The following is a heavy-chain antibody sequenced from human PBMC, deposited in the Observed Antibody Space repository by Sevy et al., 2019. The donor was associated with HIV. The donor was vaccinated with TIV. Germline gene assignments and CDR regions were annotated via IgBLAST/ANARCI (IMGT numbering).Heavy chain of an antibody. CDR2: ISSNGGST. CDR1: GFTFSSYA. V-gene: IGHV3-64D*06. D-gene: IGHD3-9*01. CDR3: VKGLVRPPYGMDV. J-gene: IGHJ6*02. Sequence: GESLKISCSASGFTFSSYAMHWVRQAPGKGLEYVSAISSNGGSTYYADSVKGRFTISRDNSKNTRYLQMSSLRAEDTAVYYCVKGLVRPPYGMDVWGQGTTVTVSS.